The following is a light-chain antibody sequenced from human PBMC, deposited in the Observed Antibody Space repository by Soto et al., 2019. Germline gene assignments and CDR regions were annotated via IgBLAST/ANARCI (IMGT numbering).Light chain of an antibody. J-gene: IGKJ5*01. CDR3: QQYGGSMT. CDR2: DIS. CDR1: QSLSSNY. V-gene: IGKV3-20*01. Sequence: EIVLTQSPGPLSLSPGDTATLSCRTSQSLSSNYLAWYQQRPGQAPKLLIYDISSRATGIPDRFSGSGSGTDFTLTITRLDPEDFAVYYCQQYGGSMTFGQGTRLEIE.